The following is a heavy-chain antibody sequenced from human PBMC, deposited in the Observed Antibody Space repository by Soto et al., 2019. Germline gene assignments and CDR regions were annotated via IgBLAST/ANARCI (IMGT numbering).Heavy chain of an antibody. V-gene: IGHV1-18*01. CDR3: ARDRPGNYFDSSGYYYRPVDAFDI. J-gene: IGHJ3*02. D-gene: IGHD3-22*01. Sequence: APVKVSWEESGLGLTSYGRSWVQQAPGQRLERMRWISAYNGNTNYAQKLQGRVTMTTDTSTSTAYMELRSLRSDDTAVYYCARDRPGNYFDSSGYYYRPVDAFDIWGQGTMVTVSS. CDR1: GLGLTSYG. CDR2: ISAYNGNT.